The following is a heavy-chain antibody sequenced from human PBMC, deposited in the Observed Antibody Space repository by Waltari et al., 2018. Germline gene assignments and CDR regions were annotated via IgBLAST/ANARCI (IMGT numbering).Heavy chain of an antibody. D-gene: IGHD2-2*01. CDR1: GYSFTSYW. CDR2: IYPGDSDT. CDR3: ARLLGCSSTSCYFNGMDV. Sequence: EVQLVQSGAEVKKPGESLKISCKGSGYSFTSYWIGWVRQMPGKGLEWMGIIYPGDSDTSYSPSFQGQVTISADKSISTAYLQWSSLKASDTAMYYCARLLGCSSTSCYFNGMDVWGQGTTVTVSS. V-gene: IGHV5-51*01. J-gene: IGHJ6*02.